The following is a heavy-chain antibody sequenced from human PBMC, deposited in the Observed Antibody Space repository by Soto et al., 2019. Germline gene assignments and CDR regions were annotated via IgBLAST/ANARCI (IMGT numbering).Heavy chain of an antibody. Sequence: GGSLRLSCAASGFTFSSYAMSWVRQAPGKGLEWVSAISGSGGSTYYADSVKGRFTISRDNSKNTLYLQMNSLRAEDTAVYYCLDGSGWEDTDDYWGQGTLVTVSS. CDR2: ISGSGGST. CDR3: LDGSGWEDTDDY. D-gene: IGHD6-19*01. V-gene: IGHV3-23*01. CDR1: GFTFSSYA. J-gene: IGHJ4*02.